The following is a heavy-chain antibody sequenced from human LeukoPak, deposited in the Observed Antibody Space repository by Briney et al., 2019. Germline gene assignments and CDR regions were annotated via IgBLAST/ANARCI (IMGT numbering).Heavy chain of an antibody. V-gene: IGHV5-51*01. CDR3: AVDSSGYYTPSPNAFDI. CDR2: IYPGDSDT. D-gene: IGHD3-22*01. J-gene: IGHJ3*02. Sequence: GESLKISCKGSGYSFTSYWIGWVRQMPGKGLEWMGIIYPGDSDTRYSPSFQGQVTISADKSISTAYLQWSSLKASDTAMYYCAVDSSGYYTPSPNAFDIWGQGTMVTVSS. CDR1: GYSFTSYW.